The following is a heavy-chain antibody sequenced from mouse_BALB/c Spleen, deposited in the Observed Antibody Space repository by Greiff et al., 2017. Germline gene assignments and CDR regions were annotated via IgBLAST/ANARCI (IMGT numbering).Heavy chain of an antibody. J-gene: IGHJ3*01. V-gene: IGHV8-12*01. CDR2: IYWDDDK. Sequence: QVQLKQSGPGILQPSQTLSLTCSFSGFSLSTSGMGVSWIRQPSGKGLEWLAHIYWDDDKRYNPSLKSRLTISKDTSSNQVFLKITSVDTADTATYYCAGTARASFAYWGQGTLVTVSA. CDR1: GFSLSTSGMG. CDR3: AGTARASFAY. D-gene: IGHD3-1*01.